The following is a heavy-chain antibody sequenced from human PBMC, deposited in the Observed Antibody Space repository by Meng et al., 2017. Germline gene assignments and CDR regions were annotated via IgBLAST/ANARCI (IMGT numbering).Heavy chain of an antibody. Sequence: GGSLRLSCAASGFTVSSNYMSWVRQAPGKGLEWVSSISSSSSYIYYADSVKGRFTISRDNAKNSLYLQMNSLRAEDTAVYYCARDMDCTNGVCYEGDYYYYGMDVWGQGTTVTVSS. D-gene: IGHD2-8*01. V-gene: IGHV3-21*01. CDR2: ISSSSSYI. CDR3: ARDMDCTNGVCYEGDYYYYGMDV. J-gene: IGHJ6*02. CDR1: GFTVSSNY.